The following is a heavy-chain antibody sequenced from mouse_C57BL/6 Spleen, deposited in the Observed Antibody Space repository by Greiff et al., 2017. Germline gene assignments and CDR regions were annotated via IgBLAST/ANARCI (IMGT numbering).Heavy chain of an antibody. CDR1: GYTFTNYW. CDR3: ASLRKGYFDV. J-gene: IGHJ1*03. Sequence: VQLQQSGAELVRPGTSVKMSCKASGYTFTNYWIGWAKQRPGHGLEWIGDIYPGGGYTNYNEKFKGKDTLTADKSSSTAYMQFSILTSEDSAIYYCASLRKGYFDVWGTGTTVTVSS. CDR2: IYPGGGYT. V-gene: IGHV1-63*01. D-gene: IGHD1-1*01.